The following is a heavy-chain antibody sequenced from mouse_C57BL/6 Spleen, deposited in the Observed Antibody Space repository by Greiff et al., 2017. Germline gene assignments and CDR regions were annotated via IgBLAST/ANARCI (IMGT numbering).Heavy chain of an antibody. Sequence: QVQLQQPGAELVKPGASVKLSCKASGYTFTSYWMHWVKQRPGQGLEWIGMIHPNSGSTNYNETFKSKATLTADKSSSTASMQLSSLTSEDSAVYYCSRSPDYDGSGYFDYWGQGTTLTVSS. CDR1: GYTFTSYW. D-gene: IGHD1-1*01. CDR3: SRSPDYDGSGYFDY. CDR2: IHPNSGST. J-gene: IGHJ2*01. V-gene: IGHV1-64*01.